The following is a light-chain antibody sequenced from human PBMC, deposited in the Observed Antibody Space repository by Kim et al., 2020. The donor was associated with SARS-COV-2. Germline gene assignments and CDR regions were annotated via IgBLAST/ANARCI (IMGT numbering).Light chain of an antibody. Sequence: AAGETARITCGGNNIGSEGVHWYQQKPGQAPVLLIYFDSDWPSGIPERFSGSNSGNTATLTISRVEAGDEADYYCQVWNSRSDQWVFGGGTQLTVL. V-gene: IGLV3-21*01. J-gene: IGLJ3*02. CDR3: QVWNSRSDQWV. CDR2: FDS. CDR1: NIGSEG.